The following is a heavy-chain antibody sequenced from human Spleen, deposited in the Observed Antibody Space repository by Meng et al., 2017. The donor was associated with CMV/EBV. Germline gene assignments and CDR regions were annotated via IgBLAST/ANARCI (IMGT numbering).Heavy chain of an antibody. CDR1: GYTFTCYY. J-gene: IGHJ5*02. CDR2: INPNSGGT. D-gene: IGHD1-7*01. Sequence: SCKASGYTFTCYYMHWVRQAPGQGLEWMGWINPNSGGTNYAQKFQGRVTMTRDTSISTAYMELSRLRSDDTAVYYCARYNWNYGSWDPWGQGTLVTVSS. V-gene: IGHV1-2*02. CDR3: ARYNWNYGSWDP.